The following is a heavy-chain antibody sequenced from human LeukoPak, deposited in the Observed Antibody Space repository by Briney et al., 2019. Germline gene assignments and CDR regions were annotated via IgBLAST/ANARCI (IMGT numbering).Heavy chain of an antibody. CDR3: ARGAVRFLEWLSLRADYFDY. V-gene: IGHV4-34*01. CDR2: INHSGST. CDR1: GGSFSGYY. Sequence: SETLSLTCAVYGGSFSGYYWSWIRQPPGKGLEWIGEINHSGSTNYNPSLKSRVTISVDTSKNQFSLKLSSVTAADTAVYYCARGAVRFLEWLSLRADYFDYWGQGTLVTVSS. J-gene: IGHJ4*02. D-gene: IGHD3-3*01.